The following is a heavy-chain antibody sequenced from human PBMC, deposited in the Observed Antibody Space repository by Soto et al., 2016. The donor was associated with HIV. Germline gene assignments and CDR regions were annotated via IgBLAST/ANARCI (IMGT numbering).Heavy chain of an antibody. CDR1: GFTFSSYA. CDR3: AKGDYYDSSGFIDY. Sequence: EVQLLESGGGLVRPGGSLRLSCAASGFTFSSYAMSWVRQAPGKGLEWVSAISGSGGSTYYADSVKGRFTISRDNSKNTLYLQMNSLRAEDTAVYYCAKGDYYDSSGFIDYWGQGTLVTVSS. V-gene: IGHV3-23*01. J-gene: IGHJ4*02. CDR2: ISGSGGST. D-gene: IGHD3-22*01.